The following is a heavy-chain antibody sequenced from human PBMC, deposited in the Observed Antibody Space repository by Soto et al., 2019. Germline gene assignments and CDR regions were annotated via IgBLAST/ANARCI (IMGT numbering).Heavy chain of an antibody. CDR3: ARVGSSSGYLLPFDY. CDR2: INPSGGST. CDR1: GYTFTSYY. D-gene: IGHD5-12*01. Sequence: ASVKVSCKASGYTFTSYYMPWVRQAPGQGLEWMGIINPSGGSTSYAQKFQGRVTMTRDTSTSTVYMELSSLRSEDTAVYYCARVGSSSGYLLPFDYWGQGTLVTVSS. J-gene: IGHJ4*02. V-gene: IGHV1-46*01.